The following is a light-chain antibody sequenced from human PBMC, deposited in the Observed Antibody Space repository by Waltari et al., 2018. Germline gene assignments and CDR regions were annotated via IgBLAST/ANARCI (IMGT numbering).Light chain of an antibody. V-gene: IGLV2-14*02. CDR3: SSYTTTSSWV. CDR2: DVS. J-gene: IGLJ3*02. Sequence: QSALTQPASVSGSPGQSITIPCTGTSADIGNYKVVSWYQQEPGRAPKLIVYDVSQRPSGVSNRFSGSKSGNTASLTISGLQAEDEADYYCSSYTTTSSWVFGGGTKLTVL. CDR1: SADIGNYKV.